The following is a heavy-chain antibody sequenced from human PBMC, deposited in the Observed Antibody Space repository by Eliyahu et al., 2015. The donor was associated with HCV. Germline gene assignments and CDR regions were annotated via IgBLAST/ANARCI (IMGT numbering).Heavy chain of an antibody. J-gene: IGHJ4*02. CDR3: VRVPRRDYYDSGGHPPDY. CDR1: GDSISTSSYY. V-gene: IGHV4-39*01. CDR2: IYYIGTT. D-gene: IGHD3-22*01. Sequence: QLQLQESGPGLVKPSETLSLTCTVSGDSISTSSYYWGWIRQPPGKGLXWIGSIYYIGTTDYNPSLKSRVTISLDTPKNQFSLKLSSVTAADTAVYSCVRVPRRDYYDSGGHPPDYWGQGTLVTVSS.